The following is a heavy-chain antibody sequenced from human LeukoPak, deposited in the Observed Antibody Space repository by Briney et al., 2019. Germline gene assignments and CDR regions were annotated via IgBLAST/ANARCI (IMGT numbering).Heavy chain of an antibody. Sequence: GGSLRLSCAASGFTFSSYGMHWVRQAPGKGLEWVSYISSSGSTIYYADSVKGRFTISRDNSKNTLYLQMNSLRAEDTAVYYCARGRVTKKVTIFGVVIIGDLVVPRGGYYYYYMDVWGKGTTVTVSS. D-gene: IGHD3-3*01. CDR2: ISSSGSTI. CDR3: ARGRVTKKVTIFGVVIIGDLVVPRGGYYYYYMDV. V-gene: IGHV3-48*01. J-gene: IGHJ6*03. CDR1: GFTFSSYG.